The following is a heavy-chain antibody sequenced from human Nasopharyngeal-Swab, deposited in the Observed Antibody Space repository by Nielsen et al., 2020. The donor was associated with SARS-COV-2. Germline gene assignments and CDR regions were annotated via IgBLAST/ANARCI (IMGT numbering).Heavy chain of an antibody. CDR3: ARVDYYYYGMDV. CDR2: IYYSGST. J-gene: IGHJ6*02. Sequence: WIRQPPGKGLEWIGYIYYSGSTNYNPSLKSRVTISVDTSKNQFSLKLSSVTAADTAVYYCARVDYYYYGMDVWGQGTTATVSS. V-gene: IGHV4-59*01.